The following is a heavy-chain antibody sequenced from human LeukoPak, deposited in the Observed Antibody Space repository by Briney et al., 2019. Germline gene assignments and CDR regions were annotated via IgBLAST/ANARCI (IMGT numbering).Heavy chain of an antibody. CDR2: ISSSSSYI. J-gene: IGHJ6*02. D-gene: IGHD4-17*01. CDR1: GFTFSSYS. CDR3: AKDLYGDYEAYYYYGMDV. Sequence: GGSLRLSCAASGFTFSSYSMNWVRQAPGKGLEWVSSISSSSSYIYYADSVKGRFTISRDNAKNSLYLQMNSLRAEDTAVYYCAKDLYGDYEAYYYYGMDVWGQGTTVIVSS. V-gene: IGHV3-21*01.